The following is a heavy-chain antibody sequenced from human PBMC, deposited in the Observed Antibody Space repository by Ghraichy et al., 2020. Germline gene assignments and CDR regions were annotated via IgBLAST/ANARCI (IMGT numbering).Heavy chain of an antibody. CDR3: ARHGAAMVRDFDY. V-gene: IGHV4-39*01. Sequence: TLSLTCTVSGGSISSSSYYWGWIRQPPGKGLEWIGSTYYRGSTYYNSSLKSRLTISVDTSKSQFSLKLSSVTAADTAVYYCARHGAAMVRDFDYWGQGTLVTVSS. CDR2: TYYRGST. D-gene: IGHD5-18*01. CDR1: GGSISSSSYY. J-gene: IGHJ4*02.